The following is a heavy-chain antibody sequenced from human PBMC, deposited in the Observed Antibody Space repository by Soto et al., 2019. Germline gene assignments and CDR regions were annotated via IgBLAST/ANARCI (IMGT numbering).Heavy chain of an antibody. CDR2: INHSGST. D-gene: IGHD3-22*01. CDR1: GGSLSGHY. Sequence: SETLSLTCAVYGGSLSGHYWSWIRQPPGKGLEWIGEINHSGSTNYNPSLKSRVIISVDTSNNQFSLRLSSVTAADTAVYYCVRRVKHASGYYHFDYWGQGTLVTVSS. J-gene: IGHJ4*02. V-gene: IGHV4-34*01. CDR3: VRRVKHASGYYHFDY.